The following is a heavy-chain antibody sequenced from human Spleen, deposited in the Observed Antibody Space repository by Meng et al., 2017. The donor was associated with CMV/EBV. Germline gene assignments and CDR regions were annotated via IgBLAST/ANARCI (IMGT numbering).Heavy chain of an antibody. CDR2: VSGGGI. D-gene: IGHD3-3*01. CDR1: GFTFSASA. CDR3: ARATPTTIFGVVRGGNRNLDYYYGMDV. V-gene: IGHV3-23*01. Sequence: GGSLRLSCAVSGFTFSASAMTWVRQAPGKGLEWVSAVSGGGIFYADSVKGRFTISRDNSKNTLYLQMNSLRAEDTAVYYCARATPTTIFGVVRGGNRNLDYYYGMDVWGQGTTVTVSS. J-gene: IGHJ6*02.